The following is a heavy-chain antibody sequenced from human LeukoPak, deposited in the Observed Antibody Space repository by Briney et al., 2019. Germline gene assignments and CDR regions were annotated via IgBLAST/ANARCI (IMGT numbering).Heavy chain of an antibody. CDR2: INPILGIA. D-gene: IGHD3-10*01. J-gene: IGHJ4*02. V-gene: IGHV1-69*04. CDR3: ARIYGSVSASEPN. CDR1: GGTFSNYA. Sequence: GSSVKVSCKASGGTFSNYAIRWVRQAPGQGLEWMGRINPILGIANYAQKFQGRVTITADKSTNTAYMELSSLRSEDTAVCYCARIYGSVSASEPNWGQRTLVTASS.